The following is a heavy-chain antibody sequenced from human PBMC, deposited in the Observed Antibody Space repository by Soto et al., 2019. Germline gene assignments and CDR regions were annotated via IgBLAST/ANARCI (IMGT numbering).Heavy chain of an antibody. CDR2: IKQDGREK. CDR3: ARRGYVRGDAFDI. CDR1: GFTFSSYW. Sequence: PGGSLRLSCAASGFTFSSYWMSWVRQAPGKGLEWVANIKQDGREKYYVDSVKGRFTISRDNAKNSLYLQMNSLRAEDTAVYYCARRGYVRGDAFDIWGQGTMVTVSS. V-gene: IGHV3-7*01. D-gene: IGHD3-16*01. J-gene: IGHJ3*02.